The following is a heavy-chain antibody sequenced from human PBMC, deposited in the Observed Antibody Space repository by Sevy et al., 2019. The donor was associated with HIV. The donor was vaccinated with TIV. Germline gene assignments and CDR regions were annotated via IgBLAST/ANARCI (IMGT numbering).Heavy chain of an antibody. V-gene: IGHV1-2*02. Sequence: ASVKVSCKASGYTFTDYYIHWVRQAPGQGLEWMGWINAYSGGTNYAQKFQGGVTMTRDTSITTASMDLSRLRSDDTAVYYCARGRVSSSGAFDIWGQGTMVTVSS. J-gene: IGHJ3*02. CDR3: ARGRVSSSGAFDI. D-gene: IGHD6-13*01. CDR2: INAYSGGT. CDR1: GYTFTDYY.